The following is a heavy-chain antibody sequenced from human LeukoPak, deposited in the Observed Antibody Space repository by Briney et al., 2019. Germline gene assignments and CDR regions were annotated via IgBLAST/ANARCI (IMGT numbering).Heavy chain of an antibody. J-gene: IGHJ4*02. CDR1: GFTFSSYA. D-gene: IGHD6-6*01. CDR2: ITDSGGDT. CDR3: AKGSSSSRPYYFDY. Sequence: GDSLKISCASSGFTFSSYAMSWVRQAPGKGLEWISAITDSGGDTYHADSVKGRFTISRDNSKNTLYLQMDSLRVEDTAVYYCAKGSSSSRPYYFDYWGQGTLVTVSS. V-gene: IGHV3-23*01.